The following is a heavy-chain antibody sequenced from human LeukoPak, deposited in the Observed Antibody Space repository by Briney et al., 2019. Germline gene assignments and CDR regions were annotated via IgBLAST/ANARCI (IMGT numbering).Heavy chain of an antibody. V-gene: IGHV3-9*03. J-gene: IGHJ3*02. Sequence: GGSLRLSCAASGFTFDDYAMHWVRQAPGKGLEWVSGISWNSGSIGYADSVKGRFTISRDNAKNSLYLQMNSLRAEDMALYYCAKAMIPQQLARATHDAFDIWGQGTMVTVSS. CDR3: AKAMIPQQLARATHDAFDI. CDR2: ISWNSGSI. CDR1: GFTFDDYA. D-gene: IGHD6-13*01.